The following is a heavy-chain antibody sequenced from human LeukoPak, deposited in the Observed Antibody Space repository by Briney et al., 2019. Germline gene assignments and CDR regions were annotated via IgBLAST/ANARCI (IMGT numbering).Heavy chain of an antibody. Sequence: GESLKISCKGSGYSFTSYWIGWVRQMPGKGLEWMGIIYPGDSDTRYSPSFQGQVTISADKSISTAYLQWSSLKASDTAMYYCARQGGTRSSWYQGDAFDIWAKGQWSPSLQ. V-gene: IGHV5-51*01. CDR1: GYSFTSYW. D-gene: IGHD6-13*01. CDR3: ARQGGTRSSWYQGDAFDI. J-gene: IGHJ3*02. CDR2: IYPGDSDT.